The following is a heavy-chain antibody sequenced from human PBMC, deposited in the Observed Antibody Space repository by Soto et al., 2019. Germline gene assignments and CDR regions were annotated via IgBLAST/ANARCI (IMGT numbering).Heavy chain of an antibody. CDR1: GFSFGTYW. D-gene: IGHD3-3*01. Sequence: GGSLRLSCAVSGFSFGTYWMSWVRRAPGKGPEWLASIKEDGGERYYLDSVKGRFTISRDNAKDSLSLQMNSLRGEDTAFYYCARDVGPVTIFGEALSGYFDFWGQGTLVTVSS. CDR3: ARDVGPVTIFGEALSGYFDF. V-gene: IGHV3-7*03. CDR2: IKEDGGER. J-gene: IGHJ4*02.